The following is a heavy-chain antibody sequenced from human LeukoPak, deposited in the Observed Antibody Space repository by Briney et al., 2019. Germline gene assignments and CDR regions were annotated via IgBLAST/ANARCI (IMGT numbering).Heavy chain of an antibody. D-gene: IGHD6-13*01. CDR2: ISSSSSYI. CDR1: GFTFSSYS. Sequence: GGSLRLSCAASGFTFSSYSMNWVRQAPGKGLEWVSSISSSSSYIYYADSVKGRFTISRDNAKNSLYLQMNSLRAEDTAVYYCARGVSSWYGDYYYYYGMDVWGQGTTVTVSS. J-gene: IGHJ6*02. CDR3: ARGVSSWYGDYYYYYGMDV. V-gene: IGHV3-21*01.